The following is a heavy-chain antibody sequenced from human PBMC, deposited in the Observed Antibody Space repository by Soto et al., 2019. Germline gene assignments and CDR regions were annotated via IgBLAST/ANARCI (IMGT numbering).Heavy chain of an antibody. J-gene: IGHJ4*02. D-gene: IGHD3-22*01. Sequence: PGGSLRLSCAASGFTFSSYGMHWVRQAPGKGLEWVAVISYDGSNKYYADSVKGRFTISRDNSKNTLYLQMNSLRAEDTAVYYCAKDGGYYDSSGYYYSDYWGQGTLVTVSS. CDR3: AKDGGYYDSSGYYYSDY. CDR2: ISYDGSNK. V-gene: IGHV3-30*18. CDR1: GFTFSSYG.